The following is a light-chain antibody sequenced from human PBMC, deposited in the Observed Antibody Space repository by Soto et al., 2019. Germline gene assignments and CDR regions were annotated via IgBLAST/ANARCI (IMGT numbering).Light chain of an antibody. CDR2: AAS. CDR3: QKYNSAPLT. V-gene: IGKV1-27*01. J-gene: IGKJ4*01. CDR1: QGIGVY. Sequence: DIQMTQSPSSLSASFGDRVTNTCRASQGIGVYLAWFQQKPGNAPKLLIYAASTLQSGVPSRFSGSGSGTDFTLTISGLQPEDVATYYCQKYNSAPLTFGGGTKVEIK.